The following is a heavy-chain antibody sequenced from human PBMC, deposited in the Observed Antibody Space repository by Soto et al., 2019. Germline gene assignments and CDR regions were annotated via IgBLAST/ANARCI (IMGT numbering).Heavy chain of an antibody. J-gene: IGHJ5*02. CDR2: IYHSGVT. V-gene: IGHV4-30-2*01. Sequence: PSETLSLTCAVSGGPITSGGYSWSWIRQPPGKGLEWIGYIYHSGVTYYNPSLKSRVTLSIDRTKKQFSLKLKSVTAADTAVYFCARTMTTSGWFDPWGQGTLVTVSS. CDR3: ARTMTTSGWFDP. CDR1: GGPITSGGYS. D-gene: IGHD4-17*01.